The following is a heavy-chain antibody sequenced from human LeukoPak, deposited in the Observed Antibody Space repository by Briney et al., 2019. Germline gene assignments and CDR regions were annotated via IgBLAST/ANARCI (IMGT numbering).Heavy chain of an antibody. D-gene: IGHD3-16*01. CDR2: IHYSGST. V-gene: IGHV4-59*08. CDR3: ARGGPPSDYFDY. J-gene: IGHJ4*02. Sequence: SETLSLTCTVSGGSISSYYWSWIRQPPGKGLEWIGYIHYSGSTNYNPSLKSRVTISVDTSKNQFSLKLSSVTAADTAVYYCARGGPPSDYFDYWGQGTLVTVSS. CDR1: GGSISSYY.